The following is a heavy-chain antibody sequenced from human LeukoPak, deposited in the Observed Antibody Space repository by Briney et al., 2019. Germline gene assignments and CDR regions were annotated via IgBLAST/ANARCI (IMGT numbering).Heavy chain of an antibody. CDR1: GFTFSSHV. D-gene: IGHD3-16*01. Sequence: PGGSLRLSCAASGFTFSSHVMTWVRQAPGKGLEWVSGISASGDTTYYADSVKGRFTISRDNSKNTLYLQMNSLRVEDTAVYYCARVSGGYFDPWGQGTLVTVSS. CDR2: ISASGDTT. J-gene: IGHJ5*02. V-gene: IGHV3-23*01. CDR3: ARVSGGYFDP.